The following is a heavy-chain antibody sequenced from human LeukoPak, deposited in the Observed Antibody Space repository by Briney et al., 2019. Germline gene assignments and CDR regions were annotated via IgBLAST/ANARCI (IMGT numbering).Heavy chain of an antibody. CDR3: ARGAPNYDILTGPNYYYGMDV. D-gene: IGHD3-9*01. CDR1: GFTFSDYY. J-gene: IGHJ6*02. CDR2: ISSSGSTI. V-gene: IGHV3-11*01. Sequence: GGSLRLSCAASGFTFSDYYRSWIRQAPGKGLEWVSYISSSGSTIYYADSVKGRFTISRDNAKNSLYLQMNSLRAEDTAVYYCARGAPNYDILTGPNYYYGMDVWGQGTTVTVSS.